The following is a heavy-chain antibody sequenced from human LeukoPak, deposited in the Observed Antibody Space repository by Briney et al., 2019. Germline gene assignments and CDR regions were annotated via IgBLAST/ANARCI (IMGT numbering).Heavy chain of an antibody. V-gene: IGHV3-21*01. D-gene: IGHD3-16*01. Sequence: GGSLRLSCVASGFTFSNYHMNWVRQAPGKGLEWVSSITTSSGYIYYSDSVRGRFTISRDNAKNSLYLQMSNLRVEDTAVYFCATWRLEMQQWGTSQMWGQGTRVTVSS. J-gene: IGHJ4*02. CDR1: GFTFSNYH. CDR3: ATWRLEMQQWGTSQM. CDR2: ITTSSGYI.